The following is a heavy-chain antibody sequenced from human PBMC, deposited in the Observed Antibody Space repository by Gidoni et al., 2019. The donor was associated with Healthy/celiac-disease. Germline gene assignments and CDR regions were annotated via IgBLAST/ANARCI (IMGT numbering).Heavy chain of an antibody. CDR3: AREYGDYARWFDP. CDR2: IYYSGST. Sequence: QVQLQESGPGLVKPSETLSLTCTVSVGSISSYYWSWIRQPPGKGLEWIGYIYYSGSTNYNPSLKSRVTISVDTSKNQFSLKLSSVTAADTAVYYCAREYGDYARWFDPWGQGTLVTVSS. V-gene: IGHV4-59*01. D-gene: IGHD4-17*01. J-gene: IGHJ5*02. CDR1: VGSISSYY.